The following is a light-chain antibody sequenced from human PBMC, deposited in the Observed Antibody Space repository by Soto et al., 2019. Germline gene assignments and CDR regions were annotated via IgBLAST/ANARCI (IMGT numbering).Light chain of an antibody. V-gene: IGKV1-5*01. CDR2: GAS. CDR1: QTISNW. Sequence: DIQMSQSPSTLSASVGDRVTITCRASQTISNWLAWYQHRPGKAPRLLIYGASNLESGAPSRFSGSGSGKEFTLNISSLQPDDFATYYCQKYKTSSRVFGQGTKVDIK. CDR3: QKYKTSSRV. J-gene: IGKJ1*01.